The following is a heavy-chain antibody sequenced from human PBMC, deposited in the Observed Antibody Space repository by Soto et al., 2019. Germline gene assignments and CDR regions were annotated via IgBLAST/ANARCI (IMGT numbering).Heavy chain of an antibody. CDR1: GYSFISYW. V-gene: IGHV5-51*01. J-gene: IGHJ3*01. CDR2: IYPGDSDT. Sequence: PGESLKISCQASGYSFISYWIGWLRQTPAKGLEWMGVIYPGDSDTRYSPSFQGQVTISVDKSINTAYLQWGSLKASDSAMYYCARRLIVVGVTDPSSANDGLDVWGQGTKVTVSS. CDR3: ARRLIVVGVTDPSSANDGLDV. D-gene: IGHD2-21*01.